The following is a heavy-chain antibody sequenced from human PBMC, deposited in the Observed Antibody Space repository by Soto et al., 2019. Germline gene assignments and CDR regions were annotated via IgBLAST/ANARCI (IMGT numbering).Heavy chain of an antibody. J-gene: IGHJ4*02. Sequence: SETLSLTCAVYGGSFSGYYWSWIRQPPGKGLEWIGEINHSGSTNYNPSLKSRVTISVDTSKNQFSLKLSSVTAADTAVYYCARGETGSSGWHRPYYSHYSGPGTLVTVS. V-gene: IGHV4-34*01. CDR2: INHSGST. CDR1: GGSFSGYY. CDR3: ARGETGSSGWHRPYYSHY. D-gene: IGHD6-19*01.